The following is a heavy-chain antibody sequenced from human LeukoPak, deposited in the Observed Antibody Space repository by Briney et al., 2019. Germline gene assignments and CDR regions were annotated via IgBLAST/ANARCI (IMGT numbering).Heavy chain of an antibody. Sequence: PGGSLRLSCAASGFTFSRCAMSWARQAPGKGRQWVSSITSSSNLYYSDSVRGRFSISRDNSKNTLYLQMNNLRAEDTAVYYCAKRDVLGGWYHDYWGQGTLVTVSS. V-gene: IGHV3-23*01. D-gene: IGHD6-19*01. J-gene: IGHJ4*02. CDR1: GFTFSRCA. CDR3: AKRDVLGGWYHDY. CDR2: ITSSSNL.